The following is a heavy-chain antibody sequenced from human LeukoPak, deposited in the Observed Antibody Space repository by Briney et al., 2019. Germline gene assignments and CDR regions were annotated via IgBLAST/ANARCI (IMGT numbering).Heavy chain of an antibody. D-gene: IGHD6-13*01. CDR2: IIPIFGTA. Sequence: SVKVSCRASGGTFSGYAISWVRQAPGQGLEWMGGIIPIFGTANYAQKFQGRVTITADESTSTAYMELSSLRSEDTAVYYCARAGYSSSWYGYWGQGTLVTVSS. J-gene: IGHJ4*02. CDR1: GGTFSGYA. CDR3: ARAGYSSSWYGY. V-gene: IGHV1-69*13.